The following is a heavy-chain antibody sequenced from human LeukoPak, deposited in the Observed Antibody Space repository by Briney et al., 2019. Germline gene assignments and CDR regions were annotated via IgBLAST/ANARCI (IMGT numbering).Heavy chain of an antibody. J-gene: IGHJ4*02. CDR3: ARTPSYYGDYDY. Sequence: GASVKVSCKASGYSFTNYYIHWVRQAPGQGLEWMGWISAYNGNTNYAQKLQGRVTMTTDTSTSTAYMELRSLRSDDTAVYYCARTPSYYGDYDYWGQGTLVTVSS. D-gene: IGHD4-17*01. CDR2: ISAYNGNT. CDR1: GYSFTNYY. V-gene: IGHV1-18*04.